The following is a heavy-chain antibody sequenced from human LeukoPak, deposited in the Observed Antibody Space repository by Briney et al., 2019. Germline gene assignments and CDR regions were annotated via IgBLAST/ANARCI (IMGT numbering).Heavy chain of an antibody. CDR3: ARDSVLWFGELDTQGDY. V-gene: IGHV3-48*02. Sequence: QSGGSLRLSCAASGFTFSSYSMNWVRQAPGKGLEWVSYISSSSSTIYYADSVKGRFTISRDNAKNSLYLQMNSLRDEDTAVYYCARDSVLWFGELDTQGDYWGQGTLVTVSS. D-gene: IGHD3-10*01. CDR1: GFTFSSYS. J-gene: IGHJ4*02. CDR2: ISSSSSTI.